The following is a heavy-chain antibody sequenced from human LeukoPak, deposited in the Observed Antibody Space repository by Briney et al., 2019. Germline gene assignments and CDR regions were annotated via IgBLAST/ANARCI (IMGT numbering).Heavy chain of an antibody. CDR2: IYYSGST. CDR3: ATEGGERAKIPSNKNY. J-gene: IGHJ4*02. Sequence: PSETLSLTCTVSGGSISSGDYYWSWIRQPPGKGLEWIGYIYYSGSTYYNPSLKSRVTISVDTSKNQFSLKLGSVTAADTAVYYGATEGGERAKIPSNKNYGGRGPVVTVSS. CDR1: GGSISSGDYY. V-gene: IGHV4-30-4*08. D-gene: IGHD5-24*01.